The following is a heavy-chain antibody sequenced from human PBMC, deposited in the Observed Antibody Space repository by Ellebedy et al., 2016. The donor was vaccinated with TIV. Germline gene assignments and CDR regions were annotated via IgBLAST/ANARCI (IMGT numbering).Heavy chain of an antibody. Sequence: GESLKISCAASGFTFSDQYMHWVRQAPGKGLVWVSCIDSYGRTTSYADSVKGRFTISRDNSKSTLYLQMSSLRPEDTAVYYCVKWGYKYGFGDYWGQGTLVTVSS. CDR1: GFTFSDQY. CDR3: VKWGYKYGFGDY. V-gene: IGHV3-74*01. CDR2: IDSYGRTT. J-gene: IGHJ4*02. D-gene: IGHD5-18*01.